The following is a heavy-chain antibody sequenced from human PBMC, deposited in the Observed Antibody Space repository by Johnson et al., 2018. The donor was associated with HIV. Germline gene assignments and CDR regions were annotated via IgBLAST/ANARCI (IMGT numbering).Heavy chain of an antibody. Sequence: QMLLVESGGGVVQPGGSLRLSCAASGFTFSSYAMHWVRQAPGKGLEWVAVISYDGSNKYYADSVKGRFTISRDNSKNTLYLQMNRLRTEDTAVYYCARDRGSMPAVAFDIWGQGTMVTVSS. V-gene: IGHV3-30-3*01. CDR3: ARDRGSMPAVAFDI. D-gene: IGHD2-2*01. CDR2: ISYDGSNK. CDR1: GFTFSSYA. J-gene: IGHJ3*02.